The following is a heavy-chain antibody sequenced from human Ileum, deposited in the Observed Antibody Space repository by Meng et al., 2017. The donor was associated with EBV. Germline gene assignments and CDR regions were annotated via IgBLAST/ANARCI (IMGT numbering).Heavy chain of an antibody. CDR3: ARVGQWLPIDY. CDR2: IYHSGST. J-gene: IGHJ4*02. CDR1: VGSISSSNW. D-gene: IGHD6-19*01. V-gene: IGHV4-4*02. Sequence: QVQLQRSGPGVVKPSGTRSPTCAVSVGSISSSNWWSWVRQPPGKGLEWIGEIYHSGSTNYNPSLKSRVTISVDKSKNQFSLNLSSVTAADTAVYHCARVGQWLPIDYWGQGTLVTVSS.